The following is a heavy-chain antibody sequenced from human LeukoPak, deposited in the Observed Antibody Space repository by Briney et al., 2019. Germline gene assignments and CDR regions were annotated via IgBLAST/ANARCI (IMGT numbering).Heavy chain of an antibody. J-gene: IGHJ4*02. V-gene: IGHV3-23*01. CDR2: ISPNVGST. Sequence: PGGSLRLSCAASGFTFSSYAMSWVRQTPGKGLEWVSTISPNVGSTYYADSVKGRFTISRDNSKNTLYLQMDSLRAEDTAVYYCACLSAVMPFDYWGQGTLVTVSS. CDR1: GFTFSSYA. D-gene: IGHD2-2*01. CDR3: ACLSAVMPFDY.